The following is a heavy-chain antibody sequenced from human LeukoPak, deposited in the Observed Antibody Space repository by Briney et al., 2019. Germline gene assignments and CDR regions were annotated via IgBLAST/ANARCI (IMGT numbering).Heavy chain of an antibody. CDR3: ARDNTLGGFDY. V-gene: IGHV3-21*01. Sequence: PGGSLRLSCAASGFTFSNYSMDWVRQAPGKGLEWASSISSRSSYIHYADSVKGRFTISRDNAKNSLYLQMNSLRAEDTAVYYCARDNTLGGFDYWGQGTLVTVSS. J-gene: IGHJ4*02. CDR2: ISSRSSYI. D-gene: IGHD1-26*01. CDR1: GFTFSNYS.